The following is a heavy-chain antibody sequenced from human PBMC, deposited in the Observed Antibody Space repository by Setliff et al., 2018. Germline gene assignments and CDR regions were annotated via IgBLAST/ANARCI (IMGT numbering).Heavy chain of an antibody. D-gene: IGHD3-22*01. V-gene: IGHV1-2*02. Sequence: GASVKVSCKASGYTFSRYGISWVRQAPGQGLEWMGWINPRTGVTNYAQKFQGRVTMTRDTSITTVYMDLSSLKSDDTAVYYCARDPRGYYGSGGYQGGVTHYMDVWGKGTTVTVSS. CDR2: INPRTGVT. CDR1: GYTFSRYG. J-gene: IGHJ6*03. CDR3: ARDPRGYYGSGGYQGGVTHYMDV.